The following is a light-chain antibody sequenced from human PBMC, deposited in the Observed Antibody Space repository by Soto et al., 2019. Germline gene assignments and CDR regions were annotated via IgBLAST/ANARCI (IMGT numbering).Light chain of an antibody. V-gene: IGKV3-15*01. J-gene: IGKJ1*01. CDR3: QQYNNWPRT. CDR2: GAS. Sequence: EIVMTQSPATLSVSPGERATLSCRASQSVRSNLAWYQQIPGQAPRLLMYGASTRATGIPARFSGSGSGTEFTLTISSLQSEDFAVYYCQQYNNWPRTFGQGTKV. CDR1: QSVRSN.